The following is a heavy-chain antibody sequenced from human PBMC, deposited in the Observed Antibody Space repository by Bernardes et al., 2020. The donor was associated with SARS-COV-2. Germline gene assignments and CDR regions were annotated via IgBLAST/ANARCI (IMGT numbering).Heavy chain of an antibody. D-gene: IGHD3-10*01. CDR2: IDNSGST. Sequence: TLSLTRTVSGDSISSGGSYWSWIRQHPGKGLEWVGYIDNSGSTYYNPSLKSRVTVSVDTSKNQFSLKLSSVTAADTAVYYCARLMIYGSANFNFDYWGQGTLVTVSS. CDR3: ARLMIYGSANFNFDY. V-gene: IGHV4-31*03. J-gene: IGHJ4*02. CDR1: GDSISSGGSY.